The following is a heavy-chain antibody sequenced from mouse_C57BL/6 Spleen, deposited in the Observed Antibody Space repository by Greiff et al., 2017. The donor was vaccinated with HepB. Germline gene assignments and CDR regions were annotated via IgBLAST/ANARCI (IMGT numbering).Heavy chain of an antibody. V-gene: IGHV7-3*01. D-gene: IGHD1-1*01. CDR2: IRNKANGYTT. CDR1: GFTFTDYY. CDR3: ARFRYYGRSPLDY. Sequence: EVKLMESGGGLVQPGGSLSLSCAASGFTFTDYYMSWVRQPPGKALEWLGFIRNKANGYTTEYSASVKGRFTISRDNSQSILYLQMTALRAEDSATYYCARFRYYGRSPLDYWGQGTTLTVSS. J-gene: IGHJ2*01.